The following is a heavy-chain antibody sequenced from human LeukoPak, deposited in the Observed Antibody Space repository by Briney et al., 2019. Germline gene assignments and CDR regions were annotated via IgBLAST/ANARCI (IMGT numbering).Heavy chain of an antibody. D-gene: IGHD3-3*01. J-gene: IGHJ4*02. CDR2: ISGSGGST. V-gene: IGHV3-23*01. Sequence: GGSLRLSCAASGFTFSSYTMSWVRPAPGKGLEWVSAISGSGGSTYYADSVKGRFTISRDNSKNTLYLQMNSLRAEGTAVYYCANQITRLGVVKPSLFDYWGQGTLVTVSS. CDR1: GFTFSSYT. CDR3: ANQITRLGVVKPSLFDY.